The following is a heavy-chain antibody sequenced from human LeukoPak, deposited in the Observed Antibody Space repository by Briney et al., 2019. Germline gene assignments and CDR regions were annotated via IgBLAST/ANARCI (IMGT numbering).Heavy chain of an antibody. V-gene: IGHV5-51*01. CDR3: ARHLRREGLADY. Sequence: AGESLKIPCKGSGYSFTTYCIGWVRQMPGKGLEWMGVIYPGDSDTRYSPSFQGQVTISVDKSINAAYLQWNSLKASDTAMYYCARHLRREGLADYWGQGTLVTVSS. CDR2: IYPGDSDT. D-gene: IGHD3/OR15-3a*01. CDR1: GYSFTTYC. J-gene: IGHJ4*02.